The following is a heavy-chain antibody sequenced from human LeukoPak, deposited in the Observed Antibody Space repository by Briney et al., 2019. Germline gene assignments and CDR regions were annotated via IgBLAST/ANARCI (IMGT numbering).Heavy chain of an antibody. CDR2: IFYSGTT. D-gene: IGHD3-10*01. CDR1: GGSISSGSYY. V-gene: IGHV4-61*01. Sequence: PSQTLSLTCTVSGGSISSGSYYWSWIRQPPGKGLEWIGFIFYSGTTNYNPSLKSRVTISVDTSKNQFSLKLSSVTAADTAVYYCASLSITMVRGVPNWFDPWGQGTLVAVSS. CDR3: ASLSITMVRGVPNWFDP. J-gene: IGHJ5*02.